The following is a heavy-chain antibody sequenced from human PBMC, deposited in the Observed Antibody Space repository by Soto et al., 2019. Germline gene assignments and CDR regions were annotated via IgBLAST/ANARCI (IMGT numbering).Heavy chain of an antibody. J-gene: IGHJ4*02. CDR2: IERRTENETT. Sequence: HLVESGGGFVKPGGSLTLSCAASGFTFSNVWLSWVRQGPGKGLEWLGRIERRTENETTDYASPARGRFIISRDDSKNMLYLQLTSLKSEDTGVYYCVTVLPHANSWFDYWGQGTPVTVSS. V-gene: IGHV3-15*04. CDR3: VTVLPHANSWFDY. CDR1: GFTFSNVW. D-gene: IGHD2-2*01.